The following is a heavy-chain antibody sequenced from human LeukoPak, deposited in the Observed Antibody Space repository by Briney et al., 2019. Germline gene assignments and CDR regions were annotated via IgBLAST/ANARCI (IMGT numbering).Heavy chain of an antibody. CDR1: GFILSSYR. D-gene: IGHD2-15*01. CDR2: INQDRSQK. V-gene: IGHV3-7*01. J-gene: IGHJ4*02. CDR3: GKFAWEGRVGCC. Sequence: GGSLTLSCAASGFILSSYRMNWVRQAPGKGLEWVANINQDRSQKSYVDSVKGRFTISGDNAKNSLYLQMNSLRAGGTARYYWGKFAWEGRVGCCWGGGTRVTVSS.